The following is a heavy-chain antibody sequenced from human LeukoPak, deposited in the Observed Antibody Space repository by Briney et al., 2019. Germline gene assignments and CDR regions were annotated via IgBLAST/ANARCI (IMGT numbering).Heavy chain of an antibody. V-gene: IGHV1-69*04. CDR2: IIPILGIA. J-gene: IGHJ4*02. CDR1: GGTFSSYA. Sequence: SVKVSCKASGGTFSSYAISWVRQAPGQGLEWMGRIIPILGIANYAQKFQGRVTITADKSTSTAYMELSSLRSEDTAVYYCARVGNSSSQASWGQGTLVTVSS. D-gene: IGHD6-13*01. CDR3: ARVGNSSSQAS.